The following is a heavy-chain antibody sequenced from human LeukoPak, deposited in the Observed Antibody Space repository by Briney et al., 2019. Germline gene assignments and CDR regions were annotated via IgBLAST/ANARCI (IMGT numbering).Heavy chain of an antibody. D-gene: IGHD1-26*01. J-gene: IGHJ4*02. CDR3: ARSPIVGAIHFDY. Sequence: ASETLSLICTVSGGSIISGSYYWSWIRQPAGKGLEWIRRIYTSGSTNYNPSLKSRVTISVDTSKNQFSLKLSSVTAADTAVYYCARSPIVGAIHFDYWGQGTLVTVSS. CDR1: GGSIISGSYY. V-gene: IGHV4-61*02. CDR2: IYTSGST.